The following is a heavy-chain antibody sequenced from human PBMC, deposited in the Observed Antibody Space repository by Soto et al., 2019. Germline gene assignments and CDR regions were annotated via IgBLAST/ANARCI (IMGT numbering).Heavy chain of an antibody. J-gene: IGHJ4*02. Sequence: AGSLSLSCAASGFTYSRYGMPWVRQAPGKGLEWVANIKQDGSEKYYVDSVKGRFTISRDNAKNSLYLQMNSLRAEDTAVYYGARKVNYYFDYWGQGTLVTVSS. CDR3: ARKVNYYFDY. V-gene: IGHV3-7*01. CDR2: IKQDGSEK. CDR1: GFTYSRYG.